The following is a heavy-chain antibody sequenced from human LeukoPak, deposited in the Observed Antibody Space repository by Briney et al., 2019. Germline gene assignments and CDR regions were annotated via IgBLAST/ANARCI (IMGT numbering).Heavy chain of an antibody. V-gene: IGHV3-48*04. CDR3: ARDLPYGAVGDAFDI. CDR2: ISSSSSTI. Sequence: PGGSLRLSCAASGFTFNKHWMSWVRQAPGKGLEWVSYISSSSSTIYYTDSVKGRFTISRDNAKNSLYLQMNSLRAEDTAVYYCARDLPYGAVGDAFDIWGQGTMVTVSS. J-gene: IGHJ3*02. CDR1: GFTFNKHW. D-gene: IGHD4-17*01.